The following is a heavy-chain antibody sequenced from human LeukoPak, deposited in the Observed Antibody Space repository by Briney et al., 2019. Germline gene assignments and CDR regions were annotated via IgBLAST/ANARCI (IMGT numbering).Heavy chain of an antibody. Sequence: GGSLRLSCAASGFTFSSYSMNWVRQAPGKGLEWVSYISSSSSTIYYADSVKGRFTISRDNAKNSLYLQMNRLRAEDTAVYYCAKAQGDYYYDSSGYYDWFDPWGQGTLVTVSS. CDR2: ISSSSSTI. J-gene: IGHJ5*02. CDR3: AKAQGDYYYDSSGYYDWFDP. CDR1: GFTFSSYS. V-gene: IGHV3-48*01. D-gene: IGHD3-22*01.